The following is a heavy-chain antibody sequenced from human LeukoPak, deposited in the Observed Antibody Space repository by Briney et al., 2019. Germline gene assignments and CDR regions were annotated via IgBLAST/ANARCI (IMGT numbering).Heavy chain of an antibody. CDR2: ISSSSSYI. CDR1: GFTFSSYS. Sequence: PGGSLRLSCAASGFTFSSYSMNWVRQAPGKGLEWVSSISSSSSYIYYADSVKGRFTISRDNAKNPLYLQINSLRAEDTAVYYCARGGESWFDPWGQGTLVTVSS. J-gene: IGHJ5*02. D-gene: IGHD7-27*01. CDR3: ARGGESWFDP. V-gene: IGHV3-21*01.